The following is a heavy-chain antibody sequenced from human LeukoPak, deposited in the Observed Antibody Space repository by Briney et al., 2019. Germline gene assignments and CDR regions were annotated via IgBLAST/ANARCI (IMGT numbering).Heavy chain of an antibody. Sequence: GGSLRLSCAASGFSFHEHDMHWVRQTPGKGLEWVSLISGDGGNKHYADSVKGRFTISRDNSKNLLSLQMNSLRGDDTAFYYCAKRSGSPHNFDYWAREPWSPSPQ. D-gene: IGHD1-1*01. CDR2: ISGDGGNK. CDR1: GFSFHEHD. J-gene: IGHJ4*02. V-gene: IGHV3-43*02. CDR3: AKRSGSPHNFDY.